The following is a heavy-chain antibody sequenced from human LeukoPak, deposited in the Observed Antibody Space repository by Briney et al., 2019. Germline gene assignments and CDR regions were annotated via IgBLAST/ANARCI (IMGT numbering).Heavy chain of an antibody. CDR1: GFTFSSYA. CDR2: ISDSGGST. CDR3: AKSLSCSRNTCYAYGY. V-gene: IGHV3-23*01. Sequence: GSLRLSCTASGFTFSSYAMSWVRQAPGKGLEWLSGISDSGGSTSYADSVKGRFTISRDNSKNTLYLQMNSLRAEDTAVYYCAKSLSCSRNTCYAYGYWGQGTLVTVSS. J-gene: IGHJ4*02. D-gene: IGHD2-2*01.